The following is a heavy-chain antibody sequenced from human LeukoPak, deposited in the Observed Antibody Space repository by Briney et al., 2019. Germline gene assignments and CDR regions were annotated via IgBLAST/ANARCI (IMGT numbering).Heavy chain of an antibody. CDR1: GFTFSSYS. V-gene: IGHV3-48*02. Sequence: PGGSLSLSCAASGFTFSSYSMNWVRQAPGKGLEWVSYTSSSSSTIYYADSVKGRFTISRDNAKNSLYLQMNSLRDEDTAVYYCARDRGYSSSPSNWFDPWGQGTLVTVSS. J-gene: IGHJ5*02. D-gene: IGHD6-13*01. CDR2: TSSSSSTI. CDR3: ARDRGYSSSPSNWFDP.